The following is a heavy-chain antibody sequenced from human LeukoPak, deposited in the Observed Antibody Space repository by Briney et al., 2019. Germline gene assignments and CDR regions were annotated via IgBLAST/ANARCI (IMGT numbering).Heavy chain of an antibody. J-gene: IGHJ3*02. CDR2: XXXXXXX. CDR1: GGSISSPNXX. V-gene: IGHV4-39*01. D-gene: IGHD3-3*01. CDR3: ARATYDYWNFDI. Sequence: SXTLSLTCAVSGGSISSPNXXWDWIRQXXXXXXXXIGTXXXXXXXXXNXXXXXXXXISADTSKNQFSLKLTSVTAADTAIYYCARATYDYWNFDIWGQGTVVTVSS.